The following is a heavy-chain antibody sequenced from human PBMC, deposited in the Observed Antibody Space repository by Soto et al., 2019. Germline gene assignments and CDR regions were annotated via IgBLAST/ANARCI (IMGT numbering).Heavy chain of an antibody. J-gene: IGHJ4*02. CDR3: ARDLGVISGCTNGVCYGDRFDY. CDR1: GYTFTSYY. CDR2: INPSGGST. V-gene: IGHV1-46*03. D-gene: IGHD2-8*01. Sequence: RASVKVSCKASGYTFTSYYMHWVRQAPGQGLEWMGIINPSGGSTSYAQKFQGRVTMTRDTSTSTVYMELSSLRSEDTAVYYCARDLGVISGCTNGVCYGDRFDYWGQGTLVTVSS.